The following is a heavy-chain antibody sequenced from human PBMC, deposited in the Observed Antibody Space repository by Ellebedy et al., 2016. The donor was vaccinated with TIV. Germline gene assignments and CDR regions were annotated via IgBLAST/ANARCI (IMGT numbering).Heavy chain of an antibody. Sequence: ASVKVSCKASGYTFTSYGISWVRQAPGQGLEWMGWISTYNDNTNYAQKFQGRVAMTTDTSTSTAYMELRSLRSDDTAIYYCARAGMYSSSWLDWGQGTLVTVSS. CDR2: ISTYNDNT. CDR3: ARAGMYSSSWLD. J-gene: IGHJ4*02. D-gene: IGHD2-2*01. CDR1: GYTFTSYG. V-gene: IGHV1-18*01.